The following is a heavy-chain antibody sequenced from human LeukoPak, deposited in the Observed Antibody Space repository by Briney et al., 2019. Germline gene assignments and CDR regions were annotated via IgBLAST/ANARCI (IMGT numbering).Heavy chain of an antibody. J-gene: IGHJ6*02. CDR3: ASLYCSGGSCSDYYGMDV. Sequence: PSETLSLTCDVSGGSIDSTNWWNWVRQPPGKGLEWIGEIHHDGRINYNPSLKSRVTLSVDKSKNQFSLRLNSVTAADTAVYYCASLYCSGGSCSDYYGMDVWGQGTTVTVSS. V-gene: IGHV4/OR15-8*01. CDR2: IHHDGRI. D-gene: IGHD2-15*01. CDR1: GGSIDSTNW.